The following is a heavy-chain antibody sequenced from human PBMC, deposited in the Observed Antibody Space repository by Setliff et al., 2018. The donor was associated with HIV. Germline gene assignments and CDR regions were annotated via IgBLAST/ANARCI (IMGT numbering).Heavy chain of an antibody. CDR1: GGSFSGYY. CDR3: ARGHSYDSYGYYLRGFDI. Sequence: SETLSLTCAVYGGSFSGYYWSWIRQSPGKGLEWIGEINHSESTNYNPSVKRRVTISIDTSKNQISLKLSSVTAADTAVYYCARGHSYDSYGYYLRGFDIWGPGTVVTVSS. CDR2: INHSEST. V-gene: IGHV4-34*01. D-gene: IGHD3-22*01. J-gene: IGHJ3*02.